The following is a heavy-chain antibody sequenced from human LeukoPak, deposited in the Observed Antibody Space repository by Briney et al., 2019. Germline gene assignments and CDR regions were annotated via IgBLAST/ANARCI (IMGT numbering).Heavy chain of an antibody. CDR1: GGTFSSYA. CDR3: AREEDYGDYVLGH. CDR2: IIPILGIA. Sequence: SVKVSCKASGGTFSSYAISWVRQAPGQGLEWMGRIIPILGIANYAQKFQGRVTIIADKSTSTAYMELSSLRSEDMAVYYCAREEDYGDYVLGHWGQGTLVTVSS. J-gene: IGHJ4*02. V-gene: IGHV1-69*04. D-gene: IGHD4-17*01.